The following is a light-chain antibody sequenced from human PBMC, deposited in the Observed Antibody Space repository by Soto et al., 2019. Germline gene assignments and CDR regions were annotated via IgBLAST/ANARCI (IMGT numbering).Light chain of an antibody. J-gene: IGLJ1*01. CDR3: CSYAGSDTFAV. V-gene: IGLV2-11*01. Sequence: QSVLTQPRSVSGSPGQSVTISCTGTSSDVGGYNRVSWYQQHPGKAPKVMIYDVSSRPSGVPYRFSGSKSGNTASLTISGLQAEDEADYYCCSYAGSDTFAVFGTGTKLTVL. CDR1: SSDVGGYNR. CDR2: DVS.